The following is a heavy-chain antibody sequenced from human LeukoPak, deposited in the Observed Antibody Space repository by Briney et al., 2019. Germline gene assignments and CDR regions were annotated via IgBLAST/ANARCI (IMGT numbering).Heavy chain of an antibody. V-gene: IGHV1-46*01. D-gene: IGHD6-19*01. J-gene: IGHJ4*02. CDR1: GYTFTSYY. CDR3: ARGVGSLSSGFNFDY. Sequence: ASVKVSCTASGYTFTSYYMHWVRQAPGQGLEWMGIINPSGGSTSYAQKFKGRVTMSRDTSTSTVYMELSSLRAEDTAVYYCARGVGSLSSGFNFDYWGQGTLVTVSS. CDR2: INPSGGST.